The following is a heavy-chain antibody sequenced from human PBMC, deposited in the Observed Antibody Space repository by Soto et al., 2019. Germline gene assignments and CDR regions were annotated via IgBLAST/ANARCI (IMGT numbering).Heavy chain of an antibody. CDR2: IYCDGDT. V-gene: IGHV4-39*01. CDR1: GGSISSSNYY. J-gene: IGHJ4*02. Sequence: QLQLQESGPGLVKPSETLSLTCIVSGGSISSSNYYWAWVRQPPGKGLEWIGNIYCDGDTYYHPAFTRRLTASVDTSKNQFSLNPSSLTAADTAIYYCASLKVPGNFDYWGQGTLVTVPS. CDR3: ASLKVPGNFDY.